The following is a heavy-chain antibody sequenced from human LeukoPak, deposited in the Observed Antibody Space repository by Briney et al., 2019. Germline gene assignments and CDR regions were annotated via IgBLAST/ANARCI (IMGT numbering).Heavy chain of an antibody. D-gene: IGHD3-9*01. V-gene: IGHV3-66*01. CDR1: GFTVSSNY. Sequence: GGSLRLSCAASGFTVSSNYMSWVRQAPGKGLEWVSVIYSGGSTYYADSVKGRFTISRDNSKNTLYLQMNSLRAEDTAVYYCAREGLLRYFDWLSPGFDYWGQGTLVTVSS. CDR3: AREGLLRYFDWLSPGFDY. CDR2: IYSGGST. J-gene: IGHJ4*02.